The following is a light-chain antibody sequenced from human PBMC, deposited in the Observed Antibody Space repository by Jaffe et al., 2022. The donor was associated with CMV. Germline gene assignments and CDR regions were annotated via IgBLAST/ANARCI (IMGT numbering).Light chain of an antibody. CDR1: QDIRND. Sequence: IQMAQSPSSLSASVGDTVTITCRASQDIRNDLGWYQQKTGKAPKLLIYAASSLQSGVPPRFSGSGSGTDFTLTISNLQPEDFATYYCLQDYSFPYTFGQGTKLEI. CDR2: AAS. V-gene: IGKV1-6*01. CDR3: LQDYSFPYT. J-gene: IGKJ2*01.